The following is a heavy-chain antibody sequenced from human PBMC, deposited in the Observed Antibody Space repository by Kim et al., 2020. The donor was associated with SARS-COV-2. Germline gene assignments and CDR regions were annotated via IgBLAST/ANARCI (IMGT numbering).Heavy chain of an antibody. CDR1: GFTFSSYA. CDR2: ISGSGGST. J-gene: IGHJ4*02. Sequence: GGSLRLSCAASGFTFSSYAMSWVRQAPGKGLEWVSAISGSGGSTYYADSVKGRFTISRDNSKNTLYLQMNSLRAEDTAVYYCAKDPVLLWFGEFHPDYWGQGTLVTVSS. D-gene: IGHD3-10*01. V-gene: IGHV3-23*01. CDR3: AKDPVLLWFGEFHPDY.